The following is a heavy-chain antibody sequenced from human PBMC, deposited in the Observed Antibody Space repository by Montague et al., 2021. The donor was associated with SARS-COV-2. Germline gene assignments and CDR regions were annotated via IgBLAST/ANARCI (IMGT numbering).Heavy chain of an antibody. CDR1: GGSISSGPY. Sequence: SETLSLTCTVSGGSISSGPYWGWIRQPPGKGLEWIGTSDHSGITXYSPPLKSRVTISLDTSKNQFSLNLDSVTASDTAMYYCARVISAVAGANFYFDYWGQGTLVTVSS. J-gene: IGHJ4*02. V-gene: IGHV4-38-2*02. D-gene: IGHD4/OR15-4a*01. CDR3: ARVISAVAGANFYFDY. CDR2: SDHSGIT.